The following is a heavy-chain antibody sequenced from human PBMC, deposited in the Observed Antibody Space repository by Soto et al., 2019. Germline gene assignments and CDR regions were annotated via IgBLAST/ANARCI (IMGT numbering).Heavy chain of an antibody. CDR3: ARAKTGYRSGWPSY. J-gene: IGHJ4*02. V-gene: IGHV3-20*04. D-gene: IGHD6-19*01. Sequence: GGSLRLSCAASGFTFDDYGMSWVRQASGKGLEWISAINWNGGDTDYADSVEGRFTISRDNAKNSLYLQMNSLRVEDTALYYCARAKTGYRSGWPSYWGQGTLVTVSS. CDR2: INWNGGDT. CDR1: GFTFDDYG.